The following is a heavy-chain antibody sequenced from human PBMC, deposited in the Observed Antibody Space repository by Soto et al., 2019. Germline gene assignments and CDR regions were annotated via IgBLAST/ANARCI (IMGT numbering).Heavy chain of an antibody. V-gene: IGHV3-23*01. D-gene: IGHD6-6*01. CDR1: GFTFSSYA. CDR2: ISGSDDST. J-gene: IGHJ4*02. Sequence: EVQLLESGGGLVQPGESLRLSCAASGFTFSSYAMSWVRQAPGKGLEWVSVISGSDDSTYYADSVKGRFTISRDNSKNTRYLQMNSLRAEDTAVYYCAQRSSSSTFYYWGQGTLVTVSS. CDR3: AQRSSSSTFYY.